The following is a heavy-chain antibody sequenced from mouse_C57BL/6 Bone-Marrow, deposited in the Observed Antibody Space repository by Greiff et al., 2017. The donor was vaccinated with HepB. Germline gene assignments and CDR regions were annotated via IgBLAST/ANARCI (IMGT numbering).Heavy chain of an antibody. J-gene: IGHJ4*01. Sequence: EVKLQESGGGLVQSGRSLRLSCATSGFTFSDFYMEWVRQAPGKGLEWIAASRNKANDYTTEYSASVKGRFIVSRDTSQSILYLQMNALRAEDTAIYYCARDAYGSSLYYAMDYWGQGTSVTVSS. CDR3: ARDAYGSSLYYAMDY. CDR2: SRNKANDYTT. CDR1: GFTFSDFY. V-gene: IGHV7-1*01. D-gene: IGHD1-1*01.